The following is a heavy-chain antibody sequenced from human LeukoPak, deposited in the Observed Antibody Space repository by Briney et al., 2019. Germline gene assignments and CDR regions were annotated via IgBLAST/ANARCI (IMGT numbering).Heavy chain of an antibody. Sequence: GSLRLSCAASGFSFSDYYMSWIRQPAGKGLEWIGRIYTSGSTNYNPSLKSRVTMSVDTSKNQFSLKLSSVTAADTAVYYCARDLGYYDILTGYYSYYYYYMDVWGKGTTVSISS. CDR2: IYTSGST. J-gene: IGHJ6*03. CDR1: GFSFSDYY. D-gene: IGHD3-9*01. V-gene: IGHV4-4*07. CDR3: ARDLGYYDILTGYYSYYYYYMDV.